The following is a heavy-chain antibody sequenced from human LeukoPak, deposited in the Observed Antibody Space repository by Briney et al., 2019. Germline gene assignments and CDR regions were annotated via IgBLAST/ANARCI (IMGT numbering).Heavy chain of an antibody. D-gene: IGHD6-19*01. Sequence: GGSLRLSCAASVFTFRSYSMNWVRQAPGKGLEWVSSISSSSSYIYYADSVKGRFTISRDNAKNSLYLQMNSLRAEDTAVYYCARDRYSSGWHHEYYYYYYGMDVWGQGTTVTVSS. CDR1: VFTFRSYS. CDR3: ARDRYSSGWHHEYYYYYYGMDV. V-gene: IGHV3-21*01. CDR2: ISSSSSYI. J-gene: IGHJ6*02.